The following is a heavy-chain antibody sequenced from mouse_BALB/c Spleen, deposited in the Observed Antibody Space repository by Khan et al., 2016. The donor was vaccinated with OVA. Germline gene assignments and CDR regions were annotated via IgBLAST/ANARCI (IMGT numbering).Heavy chain of an antibody. J-gene: IGHJ3*01. Sequence: VQLKQSGPGLVQPSQSLSITCTVSGFSLTTYGVHGVRQSPGKGLEWLGLIWSGGNTDYNAAFISRLSISKDNSKSQVFFKMNSLQADDTAIYYCARNSYMYDFTYWGQGTLVTVSA. CDR3: ARNSYMYDFTY. CDR2: IWSGGNT. V-gene: IGHV2-4-1*01. D-gene: IGHD2-14*01. CDR1: GFSLTTYG.